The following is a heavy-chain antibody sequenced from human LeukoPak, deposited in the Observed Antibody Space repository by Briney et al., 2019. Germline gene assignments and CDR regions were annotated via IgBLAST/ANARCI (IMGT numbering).Heavy chain of an antibody. J-gene: IGHJ4*02. D-gene: IGHD4-17*01. CDR3: ARDLFDYGDYGSFDY. V-gene: IGHV3-33*01. CDR2: IWSDGSNK. Sequence: PGRSLRLSCAASGFTFSSYGMHWVRQAPGKGLKWVAVIWSDGSNKFYADSVKGRFTISRDNSKNTLYLQMNSLRAEDTAVYYCARDLFDYGDYGSFDYWGQGTLVTVSS. CDR1: GFTFSSYG.